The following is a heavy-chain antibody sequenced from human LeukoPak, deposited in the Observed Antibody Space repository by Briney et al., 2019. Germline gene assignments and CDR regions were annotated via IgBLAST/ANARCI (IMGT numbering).Heavy chain of an antibody. V-gene: IGHV3-7*03. Sequence: GGSLRLSCAASGFTFRSCWMGWVRQAPGKGLDWVAHIKPDGGEKYYVDSVKGRSTISRDNSKNTLYLQMNSLRAEDTAVYYCAKDLRIAWGWGQGTLVTVSS. CDR3: AKDLRIAWG. CDR1: GFTFRSCW. D-gene: IGHD2/OR15-2a*01. J-gene: IGHJ4*02. CDR2: IKPDGGEK.